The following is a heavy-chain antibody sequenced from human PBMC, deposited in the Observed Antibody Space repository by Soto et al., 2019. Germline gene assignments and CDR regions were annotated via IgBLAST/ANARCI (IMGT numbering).Heavy chain of an antibody. V-gene: IGHV3-49*03. Sequence: GGSLRLSCTASGFTFGDYAMSWFRQAPGKGLEWVGFIRSKAYGGTTEYAASVKGRFTISRDDSKSIAYLQMNSLKTEDTAVYYCTRRRKRATRGYYYYGMDVWGQGTTVTVSS. CDR2: IRSKAYGGTT. D-gene: IGHD1-26*01. CDR3: TRRRKRATRGYYYYGMDV. CDR1: GFTFGDYA. J-gene: IGHJ6*02.